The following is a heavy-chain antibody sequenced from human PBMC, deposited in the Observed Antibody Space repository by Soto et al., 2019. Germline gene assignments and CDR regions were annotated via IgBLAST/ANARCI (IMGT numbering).Heavy chain of an antibody. Sequence: SETLSLTCTVSGGSISSYYLSWIRQPPGKGLEWIGYIYYSGSTNYNPSLKSRVTISVDTSKNQFSLKLSSVTAADTAVYYCARSRDDYSNYGMDVWGQGTTVTVSS. V-gene: IGHV4-59*01. CDR3: ARSRDDYSNYGMDV. CDR1: GGSISSYY. D-gene: IGHD4-4*01. J-gene: IGHJ6*02. CDR2: IYYSGST.